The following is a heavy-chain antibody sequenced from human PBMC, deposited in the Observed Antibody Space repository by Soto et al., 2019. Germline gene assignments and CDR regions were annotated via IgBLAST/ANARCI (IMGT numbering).Heavy chain of an antibody. Sequence: SVKVSCKASGGTFSSYAISWVRQAPGQGLEWMGGIIPIFGTANYAQKFQGRVTITADESTSTAYMELSSLRSEDTAVYYCARAIFGAYYFDYWGQGTLVTVSS. CDR3: ARAIFGAYYFDY. V-gene: IGHV1-69*13. D-gene: IGHD3-3*01. CDR1: GGTFSSYA. CDR2: IIPIFGTA. J-gene: IGHJ4*02.